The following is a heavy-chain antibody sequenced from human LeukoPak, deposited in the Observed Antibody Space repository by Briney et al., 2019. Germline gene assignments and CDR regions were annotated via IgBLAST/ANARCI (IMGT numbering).Heavy chain of an antibody. J-gene: IGHJ6*03. CDR1: GGSFSGYY. D-gene: IGHD2-15*01. CDR2: INHSGST. V-gene: IGHV4-34*01. Sequence: SETLSLTCAVYGGSFSGYYWSWIRQPPGKGLDWIGEINHSGSTNYNPSLKSRVTISVDTSKNQFSLKLSSVTAADTAVYYCARGRDVVVVAAIPQTNYYYYYYMDVWGKGTTVTVSS. CDR3: ARGRDVVVVAAIPQTNYYYYYYMDV.